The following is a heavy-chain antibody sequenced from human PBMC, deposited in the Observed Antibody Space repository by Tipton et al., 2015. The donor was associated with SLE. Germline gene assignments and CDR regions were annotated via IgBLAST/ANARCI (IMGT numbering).Heavy chain of an antibody. CDR3: TRGVRGYYDYSYMDV. CDR2: IYYSGGT. D-gene: IGHD3-10*02. CDR1: GASVTTSGYY. J-gene: IGHJ6*03. V-gene: IGHV4-39*01. Sequence: TLSLTCTVSGASVTTSGYYWGWIRRPPGKGLEWIGSIYYSGGTYYNPSIKSRVTISVDTPRNQFSLKLSSVTAADTAVYYCTRGVRGYYDYSYMDVWGKGTTVTISS.